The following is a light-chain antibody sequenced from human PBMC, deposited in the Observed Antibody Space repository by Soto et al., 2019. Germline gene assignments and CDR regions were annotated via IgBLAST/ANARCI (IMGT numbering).Light chain of an antibody. J-gene: IGLJ1*01. Sequence: QSALTQPASVSGSPGQSITISCTGTSSDVGGYNYVSWYQQHPGKAPKLMIYEVSTRPSRVSNRFSGSKSGNTASLTISGLQAEDEADYYCSSYTRSSTSYVFGTGTQLTVL. CDR3: SSYTRSSTSYV. CDR2: EVS. V-gene: IGLV2-14*01. CDR1: SSDVGGYNY.